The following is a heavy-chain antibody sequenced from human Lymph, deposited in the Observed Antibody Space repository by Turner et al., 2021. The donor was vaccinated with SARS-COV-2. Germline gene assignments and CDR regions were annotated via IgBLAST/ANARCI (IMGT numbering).Heavy chain of an antibody. V-gene: IGHV3-33*01. CDR3: ARARAGSSGWYDSYFDY. Sequence: TFSSYGMHWVRQAPGKGPEWVAFIWFDGSNKYYADSVKGRFTISRDNSKNTLYLQMNSLRAEDTAVYYCARARAGSSGWYDSYFDYWGQGTLVTVSS. CDR1: TFSSYG. CDR2: IWFDGSNK. D-gene: IGHD6-19*01. J-gene: IGHJ4*02.